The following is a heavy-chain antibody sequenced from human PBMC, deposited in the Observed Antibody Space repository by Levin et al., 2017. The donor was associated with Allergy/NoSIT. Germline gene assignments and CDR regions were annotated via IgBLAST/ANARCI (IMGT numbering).Heavy chain of an antibody. J-gene: IGHJ4*02. Sequence: GGSLRLSCAATGFRFSDYYMSWIRQVPGKGLEWVSYISVSGREANYADSVKGRFTISRDNAMNSLSLQMNSLRVDDSAVYYCAREGFWTDWGQGTLVTVSS. D-gene: IGHD3/OR15-3a*01. CDR2: ISVSGREA. CDR1: GFRFSDYY. V-gene: IGHV3-11*06. CDR3: AREGFWTD.